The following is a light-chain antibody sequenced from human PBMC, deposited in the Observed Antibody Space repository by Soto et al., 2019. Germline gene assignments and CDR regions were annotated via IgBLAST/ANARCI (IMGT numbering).Light chain of an antibody. CDR1: SSNIGAGHG. J-gene: IGLJ7*01. CDR3: QSYYNSLSGSV. Sequence: QSVLTQPPSISGAPGQRVIISCIGSSSNIGAGHGVHWYQHLRGTAPKLLIYGDSTRPSGVPDRFSGSKSGTSASLAITGLQAADEAEYYCQSYYNSLSGSVFGGGTQLTVL. V-gene: IGLV1-40*01. CDR2: GDS.